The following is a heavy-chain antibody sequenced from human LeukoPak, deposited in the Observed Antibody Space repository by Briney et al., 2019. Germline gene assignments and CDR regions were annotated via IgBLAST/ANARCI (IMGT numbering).Heavy chain of an antibody. CDR3: ARAAGGGSGWNFDY. CDR2: INHSGST. CDR1: GGSFSGYY. Sequence: SETLSLTCAVYGGSFSGYYWSWIRQPPGKGLEWIGEINHSGSTDYNPSLKSRVTISIDTSKNQFSLKPSSVTAADTAVYYCARAAGGGSGWNFDYWGQGTLVSVSS. D-gene: IGHD6-19*01. V-gene: IGHV4-34*01. J-gene: IGHJ4*02.